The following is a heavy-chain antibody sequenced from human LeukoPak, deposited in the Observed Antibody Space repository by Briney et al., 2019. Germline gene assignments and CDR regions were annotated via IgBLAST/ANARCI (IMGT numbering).Heavy chain of an antibody. V-gene: IGHV3-7*01. J-gene: IGHJ4*02. CDR2: IKQDGGQI. CDR1: GFTFSSYW. D-gene: IGHD4-17*01. Sequence: GGSLRLSCAASGFTFSSYWMNWARQAPGKGLEWVANIKQDGGQIYYLESVKGRFTVSRDNAKNSLYLQMNSLRAEDTAVYYCARLGARQMLEFWGQGTLVTVSS. CDR3: ARLGARQMLEF.